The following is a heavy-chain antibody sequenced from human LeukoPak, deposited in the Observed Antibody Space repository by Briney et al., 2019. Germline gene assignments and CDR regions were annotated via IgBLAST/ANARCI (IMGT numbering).Heavy chain of an antibody. V-gene: IGHV3-21*01. CDR1: GFTFSSYS. Sequence: SGGSLRHSCAASGFTFSSYSMNWVRQAPGKGLEWVSSISSSSSYIYYADSVKGRFTISRDNAKNSLYLQMNSLRAEDTAVYYCARVTLGEKEYYYYGMDVWGKGTTVTVSS. D-gene: IGHD5-24*01. J-gene: IGHJ6*04. CDR3: ARVTLGEKEYYYYGMDV. CDR2: ISSSSSYI.